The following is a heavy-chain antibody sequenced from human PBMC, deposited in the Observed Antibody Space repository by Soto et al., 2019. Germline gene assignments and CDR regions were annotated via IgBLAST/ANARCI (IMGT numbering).Heavy chain of an antibody. V-gene: IGHV3-73*02. CDR1: GFTFSGSA. CDR2: IKARSFNYAT. D-gene: IGHD3-16*01. J-gene: IGHJ4*02. CDR3: RRLWAGGDDRDTPPYYLDS. Sequence: EVQLVESGGGLVQPGESVIISCAASGFTFSGSAIHWVRQTSGKGLEWLGRIKARSFNYATAYSASLKGTFTISRDDSKNTDQQQITGLTTEDPGLYLCRRLWAGGDDRDTPPYYLDSWGQGTLVTVSS.